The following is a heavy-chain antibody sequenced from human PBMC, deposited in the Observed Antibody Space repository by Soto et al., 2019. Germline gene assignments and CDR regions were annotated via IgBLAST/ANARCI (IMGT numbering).Heavy chain of an antibody. V-gene: IGHV3-30*03. Sequence: QAQLVESGGGVVQPGRSLRLSCAASGFTFSSYGMHWVRQAPGTGLEWVAVISYDGGLQHYADSVKGRVTISRDNSKDMVLLQMNSLRAEDKAVYYCVSDRGYGHASVPYSWGQGTLNSVSA. CDR3: VSDRGYGHASVPYS. CDR1: GFTFSSYG. J-gene: IGHJ4*02. D-gene: IGHD5-18*01. CDR2: ISYDGGLQ.